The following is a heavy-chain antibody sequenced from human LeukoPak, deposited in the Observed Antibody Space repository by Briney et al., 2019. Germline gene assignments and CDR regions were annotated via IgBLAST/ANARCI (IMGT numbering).Heavy chain of an antibody. CDR3: ARGRNNQITMIRGPNHYFGLDV. J-gene: IGHJ6*02. Sequence: SETLSLTCAVYGGSFSGYYWTWIRQPPGKGLEWIGEINHVGGTKHNPSLKSRATMSVDPSKNQFSLKLSAVTAADTAFYYCARGRNNQITMIRGPNHYFGLDVWGQGTTVTVSS. V-gene: IGHV4-34*04. CDR2: INHVGGT. CDR1: GGSFSGYY. D-gene: IGHD3-10*01.